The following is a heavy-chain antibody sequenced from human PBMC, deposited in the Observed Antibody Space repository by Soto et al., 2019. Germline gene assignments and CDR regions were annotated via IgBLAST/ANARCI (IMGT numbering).Heavy chain of an antibody. CDR1: GYTFTSYY. V-gene: IGHV1-46*01. Sequence: QVQLVQSGAEVKKPGASVKVSCKASGYTFTSYYMHWVRQAPGQGLEWMGIINPSGGSTSYAQKFQGRVTMTRDTYTSNVYMELSSLRSEDTAVYYCARDRQWGYCSGGSCYSWYYGMDVWGQGTTVTVSS. CDR3: ARDRQWGYCSGGSCYSWYYGMDV. CDR2: INPSGGST. J-gene: IGHJ6*02. D-gene: IGHD2-15*01.